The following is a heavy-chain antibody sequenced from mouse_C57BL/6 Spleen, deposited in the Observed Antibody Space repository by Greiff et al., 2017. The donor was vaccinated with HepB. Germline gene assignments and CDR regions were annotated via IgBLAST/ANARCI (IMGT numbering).Heavy chain of an antibody. Sequence: QVQLKESGAELARPGASVKLSCKASGYTFTSYGISWVKQRTGQVLVWIVVIYPRSRNTYYNEKFKGKATLTADKSSSTAYMELRSLTSEDAAVYFCARGPNYLLDAMDYWGQGTSVTVSS. V-gene: IGHV1-81*01. CDR2: IYPRSRNT. CDR1: GYTFTSYG. CDR3: ARGPNYLLDAMDY. D-gene: IGHD2-1*01. J-gene: IGHJ4*01.